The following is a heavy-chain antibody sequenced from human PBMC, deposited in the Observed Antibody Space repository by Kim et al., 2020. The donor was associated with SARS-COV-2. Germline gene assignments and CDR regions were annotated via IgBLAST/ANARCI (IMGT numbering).Heavy chain of an antibody. Sequence: YNGNTNYAQKIQGRVTMTTDTSTSTAYMELRSLRSDDTAVYYCARGTSDYWGQGTLVTVSS. CDR3: ARGTSDY. V-gene: IGHV1-18*01. CDR2: YNGNT. J-gene: IGHJ4*02.